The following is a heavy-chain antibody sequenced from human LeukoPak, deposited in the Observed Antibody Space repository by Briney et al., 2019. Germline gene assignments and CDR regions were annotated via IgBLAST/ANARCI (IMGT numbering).Heavy chain of an antibody. V-gene: IGHV4-4*02. Sequence: SETLSLTCAVSGGSISSSNWWSWVRQPPGKGLEWIGEIYHSGSTNYNPSLKSRVTISVDKSKNQFSLKLSSVTAADTAVYYCARVFKGGSYNWFDPWGQGTLVTVSS. CDR3: ARVFKGGSYNWFDP. CDR1: GGSISSSNW. CDR2: IYHSGST. D-gene: IGHD1-26*01. J-gene: IGHJ5*02.